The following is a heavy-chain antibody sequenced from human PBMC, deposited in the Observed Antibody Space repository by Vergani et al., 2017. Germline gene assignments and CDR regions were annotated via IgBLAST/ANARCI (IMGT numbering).Heavy chain of an antibody. Sequence: QVQLPESGPGLVKPSGTLSLTCAVSGGSLSSSSYYWGWIRQPPGKGLEWIGSIYYSGSTYYNPSLKSRVTMSVDTSKNQFSLKLSSVTAADTAVYYCARHAFIVVVPAAMGGWFDPWGQGTLVTVSS. V-gene: IGHV4-39*01. CDR3: ARHAFIVVVPAAMGGWFDP. J-gene: IGHJ5*02. D-gene: IGHD2-2*01. CDR1: GGSLSSSSYY. CDR2: IYYSGST.